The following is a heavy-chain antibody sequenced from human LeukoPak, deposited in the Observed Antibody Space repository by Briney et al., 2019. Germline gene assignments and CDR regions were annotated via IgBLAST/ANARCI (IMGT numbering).Heavy chain of an antibody. CDR2: ISYDGFDK. D-gene: IGHD6-13*01. Sequence: PGGSLRLSCAASRFTFSNYAMHWVRQDPGKGLEWVAVISYDGFDKYYADYVKGRFTLSRENSEHTVQLQLNIRRAADTAVYYCARSPSSSWYNWFNPWGQGTLGTGSS. V-gene: IGHV3-30*04. J-gene: IGHJ5*02. CDR1: RFTFSNYA. CDR3: ARSPSSSWYNWFNP.